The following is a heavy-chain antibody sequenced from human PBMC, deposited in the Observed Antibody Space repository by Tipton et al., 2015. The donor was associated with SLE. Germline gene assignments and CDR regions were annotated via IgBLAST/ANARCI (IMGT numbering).Heavy chain of an antibody. CDR3: ARDLILQQLDY. CDR1: GFTFSNYA. D-gene: IGHD3-9*01. V-gene: IGHV3-30*04. J-gene: IGHJ4*02. Sequence: SLRLSCAASGFTFSNYAMHWVRQAPGKGLEWVAVISYDGSNKFYADSVKGRFTISRDNSKNTLYLQMNSLRAEDTAVYYCARDLILQQLDYWGQGTLVTVSS. CDR2: ISYDGSNK.